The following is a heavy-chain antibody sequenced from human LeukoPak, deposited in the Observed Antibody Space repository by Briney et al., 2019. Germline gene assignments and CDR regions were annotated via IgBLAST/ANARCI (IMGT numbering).Heavy chain of an antibody. D-gene: IGHD5-24*01. CDR3: ARNRDGKNYDVFDI. J-gene: IGHJ3*02. V-gene: IGHV4-59*01. Sequence: SETLSLTCTVSGGSISSYYWSWIRQPPGKGLEWIGYIYYSGSTNCNPSLKSRVTISVDTSKNQFSLKLSSVTAADTAVYSCARNRDGKNYDVFDIGGKGKMVTVSS. CDR2: IYYSGST. CDR1: GGSISSYY.